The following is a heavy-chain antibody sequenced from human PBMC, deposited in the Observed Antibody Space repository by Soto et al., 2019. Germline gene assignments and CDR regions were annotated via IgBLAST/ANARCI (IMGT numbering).Heavy chain of an antibody. CDR3: SRLPPERHSAYDFPMDV. D-gene: IGHD5-12*01. CDR1: GFAFDDFA. V-gene: IGHV3-49*05. Sequence: EVQLVESGGGLVKPGWSLRLSCITSGFAFDDFAMTWFRQAPGKGLEWVGFITSKKYGGTPQYAASVKGRFSISRDDSKSIAYLQMNNLKTDDTAVYYCSRLPPERHSAYDFPMDVWGQGTTVTVSS. J-gene: IGHJ6*02. CDR2: ITSKKYGGTP.